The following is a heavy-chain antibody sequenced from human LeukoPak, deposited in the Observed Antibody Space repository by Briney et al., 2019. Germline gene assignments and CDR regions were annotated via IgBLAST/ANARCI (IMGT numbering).Heavy chain of an antibody. Sequence: SVKVSCKASGGTFSSYAISWVRQAPGQGLEWMGGIIPIFGTANYAQKFQGRVTITADESTRTAYMELSSLRSEDTAVYYCARGQSRDGYNYQDYWGQGTLVTVSS. J-gene: IGHJ4*02. CDR3: ARGQSRDGYNYQDY. V-gene: IGHV1-69*13. CDR2: IIPIFGTA. D-gene: IGHD5-24*01. CDR1: GGTFSSYA.